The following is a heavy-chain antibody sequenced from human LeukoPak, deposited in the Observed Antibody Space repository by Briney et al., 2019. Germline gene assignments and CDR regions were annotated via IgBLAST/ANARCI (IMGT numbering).Heavy chain of an antibody. CDR3: AAGDYYDSSAIKDYYYMDV. CDR2: IVVGSGNT. J-gene: IGHJ6*03. CDR1: GFTFTSSA. V-gene: IGHV1-58*01. Sequence: GTSVKVSCKASGFTFTSSAVQWVRQARGQRLEWIGWIVVGSGNTNYAQKFQERVTITRDMSTSTAYMELSSLRSEDTAVYYCAAGDYYDSSAIKDYYYMDVWGKGTTVTVSS. D-gene: IGHD3-22*01.